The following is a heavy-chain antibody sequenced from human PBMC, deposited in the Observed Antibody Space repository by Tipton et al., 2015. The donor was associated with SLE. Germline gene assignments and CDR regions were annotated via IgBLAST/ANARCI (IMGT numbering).Heavy chain of an antibody. V-gene: IGHV3-74*01. Sequence: SLRLSCAASGFTFSNYWMHWVRQTPGKGLVWVSRITSDGSGANYADSVRGRFTISRDNAENMLYLQMNSLGVEDTAVYYCARDGEADYYYYYMDVWGKGTTVTVSS. D-gene: IGHD3-10*01. J-gene: IGHJ6*03. CDR3: ARDGEADYYYYYMDV. CDR1: GFTFSNYW. CDR2: ITSDGSGA.